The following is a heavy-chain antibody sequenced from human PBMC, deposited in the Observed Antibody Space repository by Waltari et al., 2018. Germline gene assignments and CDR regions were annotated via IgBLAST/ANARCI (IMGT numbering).Heavy chain of an antibody. CDR3: ARDLSGYYGGGYFDY. Sequence: QVQLQESGPGLVKPSETLSLTCAVSGYSISSGYYWGWIRPPPGKGLEWIGSIYYSGSTYYNPSLKSRVTISVDTSKNQFSLKLSSVTAADTAVYYCARDLSGYYGGGYFDYWGQGTLVTVSS. CDR2: IYYSGST. D-gene: IGHD3-22*01. J-gene: IGHJ4*02. CDR1: GYSISSGYY. V-gene: IGHV4-38-2*02.